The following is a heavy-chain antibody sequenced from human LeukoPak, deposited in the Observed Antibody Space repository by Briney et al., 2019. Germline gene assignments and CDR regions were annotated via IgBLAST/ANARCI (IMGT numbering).Heavy chain of an antibody. V-gene: IGHV3-30*18. J-gene: IGHJ4*02. CDR2: ISYDEITK. CDR1: GFSFSSYG. CDR3: AKSGTRYCSGGNCYFDY. D-gene: IGHD2-15*01. Sequence: GRSLRLSCAASGFSFSSYGMHWVRQAPGKGLEWGAVISYDEITKYYADSVKGRFAMSRDNSENTLYLQMNSLRPEDTAVYYCAKSGTRYCSGGNCYFDYWGQGTLVTVSS.